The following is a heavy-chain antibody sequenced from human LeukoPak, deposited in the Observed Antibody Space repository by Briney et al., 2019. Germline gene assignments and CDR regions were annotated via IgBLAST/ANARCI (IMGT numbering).Heavy chain of an antibody. CDR3: ARQVVEYVWGKPDAFDI. CDR1: GYSISSGYY. Sequence: SETLSLTCAVSGYSISSGYYWGWIRQPPGKGLEWIGRIYHSGSTYYNPSLKSRVTISVDTSKNQFYLKLSSVTAADTAVYYCARQVVEYVWGKPDAFDIWGQGTMVTVSS. J-gene: IGHJ3*02. D-gene: IGHD3-16*01. V-gene: IGHV4-38-2*01. CDR2: IYHSGST.